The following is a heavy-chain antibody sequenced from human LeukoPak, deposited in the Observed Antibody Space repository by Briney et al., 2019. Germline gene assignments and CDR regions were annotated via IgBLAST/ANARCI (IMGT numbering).Heavy chain of an antibody. CDR3: ARDQSDYDILTGYENWFDP. CDR1: GGSISSYY. J-gene: IGHJ5*02. V-gene: IGHV4-59*01. Sequence: SETLSLTCTVSGGSISSYYWTWIRQPPGKGLEWIGYIYYSGSTNYNPSLKSRVTISVDTSKNQFSLKLSSVTAADTAVYYCARDQSDYDILTGYENWFDPWGQGTQVTVSS. CDR2: IYYSGST. D-gene: IGHD3-9*01.